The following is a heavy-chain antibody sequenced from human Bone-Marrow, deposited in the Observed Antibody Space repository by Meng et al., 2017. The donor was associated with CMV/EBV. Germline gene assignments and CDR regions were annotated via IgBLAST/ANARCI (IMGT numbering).Heavy chain of an antibody. CDR3: ARGNYDPPRGYYYYYGMDV. J-gene: IGHJ6*02. Sequence: GRSLRLSCAASGFTFSSYSMNWVRQAPGKGLEWVSYISSSSSTIYYADSVKGRFTISRDNAKNSLYLQMNSLRAEDTAVYYCARGNYDPPRGYYYYYGMDVWGQGTTVTVSS. CDR2: ISSSSSTI. V-gene: IGHV3-48*04. CDR1: GFTFSSYS. D-gene: IGHD3-3*01.